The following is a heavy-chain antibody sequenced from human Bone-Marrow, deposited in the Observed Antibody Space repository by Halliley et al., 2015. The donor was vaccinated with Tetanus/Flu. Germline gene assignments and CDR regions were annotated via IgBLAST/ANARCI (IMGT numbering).Heavy chain of an antibody. CDR2: TYYRSKWYN. CDR1: GDSVSSNSAT. D-gene: IGHD3-16*01. Sequence: GLVKPSQTLSLTCAISGDSVSSNSATWNWIRQSPSRGLEWLGRTYYRSKWYNDYAVSVKSRITINPDSSKNQFSLQLNSVTFEDTAVYFCARGFLGALRGGLDLWGQGTMVPVSS. V-gene: IGHV6-1*01. J-gene: IGHJ3*01. CDR3: ARGFLGALRGGLDL.